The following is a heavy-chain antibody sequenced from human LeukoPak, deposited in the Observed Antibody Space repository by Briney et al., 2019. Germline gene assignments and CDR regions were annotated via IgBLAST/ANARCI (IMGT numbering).Heavy chain of an antibody. J-gene: IGHJ4*02. CDR1: GYTFTSYG. V-gene: IGHV1-18*01. CDR2: ISAYSGNT. Sequence: ASVKVSCKASGYTFTSYGISWVRQAPGQGLEWMGLISAYSGNTNFAQKLQGRVTMTTDTSTSTAYMELRSLRSDDTAVYFCARGADTGSYGSLVYFDYWGQGTLVTASS. CDR3: ARGADTGSYGSLVYFDY. D-gene: IGHD3-16*01.